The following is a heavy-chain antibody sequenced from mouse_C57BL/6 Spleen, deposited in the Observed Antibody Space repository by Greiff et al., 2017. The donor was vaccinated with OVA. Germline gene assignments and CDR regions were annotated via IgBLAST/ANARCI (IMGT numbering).Heavy chain of an antibody. CDR2: IYPGSGST. J-gene: IGHJ2*01. D-gene: IGHD1-1*01. Sequence: QVQLQQPGAELVKPGASVKLSCKASGYTFTSYWLTWVKQRPGQGLEWIGDIYPGSGSTNYNEKFKSKATLTVDTSSSTAYMQLSSLTSENSAVYYCARLYYYGSSLYYFDYWGQGTTLTVSS. CDR1: GYTFTSYW. CDR3: ARLYYYGSSLYYFDY. V-gene: IGHV1-55*01.